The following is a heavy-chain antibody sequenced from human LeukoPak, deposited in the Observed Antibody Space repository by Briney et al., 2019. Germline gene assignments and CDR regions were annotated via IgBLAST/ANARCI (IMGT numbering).Heavy chain of an antibody. V-gene: IGHV4-34*01. CDR1: GGSFSGYY. J-gene: IGHJ6*03. CDR3: ARRPRVNYYDSSGYYLYYYYYMDV. Sequence: PSGTLSLTCAVYGGSFSGYYWSWIRQPPGKGLEWIGEINHSGSTNYNPSLKSRVTISVDTSKNQFSLKLSSVTAADTAVYYCARRPRVNYYDSSGYYLYYYYYMDVWGKGTTVTVSS. CDR2: INHSGST. D-gene: IGHD3-22*01.